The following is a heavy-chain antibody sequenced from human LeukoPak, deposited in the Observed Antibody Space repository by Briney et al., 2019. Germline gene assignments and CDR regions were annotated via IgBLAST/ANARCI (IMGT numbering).Heavy chain of an antibody. V-gene: IGHV1-69*13. CDR2: SIPIFGTA. Sequence: ASVKVSCKASGGTFSSYAISWVRQAPGQGLEWMGGSIPIFGTANYAQKFQGRVTITADESTSTAYMELSSLRSEDTAVYYCARAGLEQNGWLQRPRDWGQGTLVTVSS. CDR3: ARAGLEQNGWLQRPRD. J-gene: IGHJ4*02. CDR1: GGTFSSYA. D-gene: IGHD5-24*01.